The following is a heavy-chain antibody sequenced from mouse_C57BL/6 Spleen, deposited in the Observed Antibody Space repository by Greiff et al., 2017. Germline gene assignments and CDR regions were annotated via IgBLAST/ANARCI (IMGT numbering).Heavy chain of an antibody. CDR1: GFSLTSYG. CDR2: IWSGGST. Sequence: VKLMESGPGLVQPSQSLSITCTVSGFSLTSYGVHWVRQSPGKGLEWLGVIWSGGSTDYNAAFISRLSISKDNYKSQVFFKMNSLQADDTAIYYCARNMRGNLPDFDYWGQGTTLTVSS. CDR3: ARNMRGNLPDFDY. J-gene: IGHJ2*01. V-gene: IGHV2-2*01.